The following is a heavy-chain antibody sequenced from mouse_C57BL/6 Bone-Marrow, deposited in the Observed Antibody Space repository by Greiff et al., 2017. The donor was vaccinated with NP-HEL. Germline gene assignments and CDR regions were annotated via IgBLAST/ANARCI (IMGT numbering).Heavy chain of an antibody. CDR3: ARGGYYGSSPWFAY. Sequence: VQLQQSGAELARPGASVKLSCKASGYTFTSYGISWVKQRTGQGLEWIGEIYPRSGNTYYNEKFKGKATLTADKSSSTSYMELRSLTSEDSAVYFFARGGYYGSSPWFAYWGQGTLVTVSA. J-gene: IGHJ3*01. D-gene: IGHD1-1*01. CDR1: GYTFTSYG. CDR2: IYPRSGNT. V-gene: IGHV1-81*01.